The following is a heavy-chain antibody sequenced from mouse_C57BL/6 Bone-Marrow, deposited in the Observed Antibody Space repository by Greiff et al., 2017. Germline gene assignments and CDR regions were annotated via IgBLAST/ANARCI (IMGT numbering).Heavy chain of an antibody. V-gene: IGHV14-4*01. CDR2: IDPENGDT. J-gene: IGHJ3*01. D-gene: IGHD2-4*01. CDR1: GFNIKDDY. Sequence: EVQLQESGAELVRPGASVKLSCTASGFNIKDDYMHWVKQRPEQGLEWIGWIDPENGDTEYASKFQGKATITADTSSNTAYLQLSSLTSEDTAVYYCTTDYDSYWGQGTLVTVSA. CDR3: TTDYDSY.